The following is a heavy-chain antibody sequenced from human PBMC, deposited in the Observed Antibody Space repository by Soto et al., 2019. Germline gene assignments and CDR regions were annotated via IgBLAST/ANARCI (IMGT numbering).Heavy chain of an antibody. CDR1: GGSFSGYY. V-gene: IGHV4-34*01. CDR3: ARGVAMASFDY. J-gene: IGHJ4*02. Sequence: SETLSLTCAVYGGSFSGYYWSWIRQPPGKGLEWIGEINHSGSTNYNPSLKSRVTISVDTSKNQFSLKLSSVTAADTAVYHCARGVAMASFDYWGQGTQVTV. CDR2: INHSGST. D-gene: IGHD5-18*01.